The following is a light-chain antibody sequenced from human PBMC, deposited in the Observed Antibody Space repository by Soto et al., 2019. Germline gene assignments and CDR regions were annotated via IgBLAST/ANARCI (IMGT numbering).Light chain of an antibody. CDR3: CSSAGRYTYV. Sequence: QSVLTQPRSVSGSPGQSVPISCTGNSSDVGGYNHVSWYQQHPGKAPKVMIYDVSKRPSRVPDRFSGSKSGNTASLTISGLQAEDEADYYCCSSAGRYTYVFGNGTKLTVL. V-gene: IGLV2-11*01. J-gene: IGLJ1*01. CDR1: SSDVGGYNH. CDR2: DVS.